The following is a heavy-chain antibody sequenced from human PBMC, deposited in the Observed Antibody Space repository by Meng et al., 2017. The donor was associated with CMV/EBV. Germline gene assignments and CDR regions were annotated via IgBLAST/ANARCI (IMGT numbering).Heavy chain of an antibody. CDR1: GFTFSSYS. V-gene: IGHV3-21*01. D-gene: IGHD5-24*01. J-gene: IGHJ5*02. CDR2: ISSSSSYI. CDR3: ARDKRFQGWFDP. Sequence: GGSLRPSCAASGFTFSSYSMNWVRQPPGKGLEWVSSISSSSSYIYYADSVKGRFTISRDNAKNSLYLQMNSLRAEDTAVYYCARDKRFQGWFDPWGQGTLVTVSS.